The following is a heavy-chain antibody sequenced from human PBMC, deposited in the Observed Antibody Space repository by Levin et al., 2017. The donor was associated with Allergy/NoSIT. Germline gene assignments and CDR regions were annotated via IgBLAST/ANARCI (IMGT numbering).Heavy chain of an antibody. CDR3: ARIWGGDSGGYFDS. CDR2: TFPKEEK. CDR1: GFSLNHEKMG. D-gene: IGHD3-16*01. Sequence: SGPTLVKPTETLALTCTVSGFSLNHEKMGVSWLRQSPGKALEWLGHTFPKEEKSHITSLRSGLTISKDSSKSQVILIMTNMDPVDTATYYCARIWGGDSGGYFDSWGQGTLVTVSS. J-gene: IGHJ4*02. V-gene: IGHV2-26*01.